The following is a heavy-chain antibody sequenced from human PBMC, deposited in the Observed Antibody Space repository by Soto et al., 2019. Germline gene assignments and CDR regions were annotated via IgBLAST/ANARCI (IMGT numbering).Heavy chain of an antibody. J-gene: IGHJ6*02. CDR3: ARVGHITNYGMAV. CDR1: GGTFSSYP. CDR2: IIPFFGTS. Sequence: QVQLVQSGAEVKKPGSSVKVSCEASGGTFSSYPINWVRQAPGHGLEWMGGIIPFFGTSNYAQKFQGRVTITAADSTSTAYMELRSLRSEDTAVYYCARVGHITNYGMAVWGQGTTVTVSS. V-gene: IGHV1-69*01. D-gene: IGHD1-26*01.